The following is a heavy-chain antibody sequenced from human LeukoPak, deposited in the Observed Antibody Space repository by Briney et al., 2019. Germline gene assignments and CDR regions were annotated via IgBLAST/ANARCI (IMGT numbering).Heavy chain of an antibody. V-gene: IGHV4-59*01. CDR2: IYYSGTT. D-gene: IGHD1-1*01. CDR3: ARDSGGAARNWNFDY. J-gene: IGHJ4*02. Sequence: SETQSLTCTVSGGSISGYYWSWIRQPPGKGLEWIGYIYYSGTTNYNPSLKSRVTISVDTSKNQFSLKLKSVTAADTAVYYCARDSGGAARNWNFDYWGQGPVVIVSA. CDR1: GGSISGYY.